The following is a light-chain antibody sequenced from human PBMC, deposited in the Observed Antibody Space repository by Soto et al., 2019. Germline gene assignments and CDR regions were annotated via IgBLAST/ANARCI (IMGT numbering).Light chain of an antibody. CDR1: QTVRNNY. J-gene: IGKJ4*01. CDR2: DAS. Sequence: EFVLKQSPGTLSLSPGERATLSCRASQTVRNNYLARYQKKPGQPHRLLIYDASSRATGIPDRFSGGGSGTDFTLTMSRLELEDFAVYYGQQFSSYPLTFCGGTKVEIK. V-gene: IGKV3-20*01. CDR3: QQFSSYPLT.